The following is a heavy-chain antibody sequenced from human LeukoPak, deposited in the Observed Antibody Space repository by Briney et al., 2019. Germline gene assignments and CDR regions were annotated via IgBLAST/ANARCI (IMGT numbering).Heavy chain of an antibody. CDR1: GFTFDDYG. V-gene: IGHV3-20*04. D-gene: IGHD1-26*01. J-gene: IGHJ3*02. Sequence: GGSLRLSCAASGFTFDDYGMSWVRQAPGKGLEWVSGINWNGGSTGYADSVKGRFTISRDNAKNSLYLQMNSLRAEDTALYYCARDCGSYYRTPFDIWGQGTMVTVSS. CDR3: ARDCGSYYRTPFDI. CDR2: INWNGGST.